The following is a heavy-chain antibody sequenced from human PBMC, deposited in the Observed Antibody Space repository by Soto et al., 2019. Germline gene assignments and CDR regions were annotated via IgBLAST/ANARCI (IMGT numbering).Heavy chain of an antibody. Sequence: EVHLLESGGGLVQPGGSLRLSCAASGFTFSTYAMTWVRRAPERGLEWVSSISADGIGAYYADSVRGGFTIARDNYNNILFLPMNSLRAEDTAVYFCARILTIQASDVWGQGTTVTVSS. D-gene: IGHD2-21*01. CDR1: GFTFSTYA. CDR2: ISADGIGA. V-gene: IGHV3-23*01. CDR3: ARILTIQASDV. J-gene: IGHJ6*02.